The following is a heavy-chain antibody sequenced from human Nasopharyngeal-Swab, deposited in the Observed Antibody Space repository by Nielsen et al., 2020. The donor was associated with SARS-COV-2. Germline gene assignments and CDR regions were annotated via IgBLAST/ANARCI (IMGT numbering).Heavy chain of an antibody. D-gene: IGHD2-2*02. CDR3: ARLYFAPPRFFP. CDR1: GDSITSGYF. V-gene: IGHV4-38-2*01. CDR2: MYHTGRT. Sequence: SETLSLTCAVSGDSITSGYFWGWIRQPPGKGLEWIGSMYHTGRTHYNPSLKSLFTISIDTSKNQFSLKLSSVTAADAAVYYCARLYFAPPRFFPWG. J-gene: IGHJ5*02.